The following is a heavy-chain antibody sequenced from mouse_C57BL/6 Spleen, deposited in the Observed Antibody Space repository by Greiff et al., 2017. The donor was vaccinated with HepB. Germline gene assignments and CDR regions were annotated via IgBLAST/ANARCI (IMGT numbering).Heavy chain of an antibody. CDR3: ARPDWYLAV. CDR1: GYTFSSYG. J-gene: IGHJ1*01. CDR2: ISSGGSYT. V-gene: IGHV5-6*01. Sequence: EVKVIEPGGDLVKPGGSLKLSCAASGYTFSSYGMSWVRQTPDKRLEWVATISSGGSYTYYPDSVKGRFTISRDNTKNTLYLQMSSLKSEDTAMYYCARPDWYLAVWRPGTTVPVSS.